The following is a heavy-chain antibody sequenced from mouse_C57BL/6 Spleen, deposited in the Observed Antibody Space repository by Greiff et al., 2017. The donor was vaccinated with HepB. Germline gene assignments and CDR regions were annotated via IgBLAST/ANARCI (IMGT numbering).Heavy chain of an antibody. CDR1: GFTFSSYA. V-gene: IGHV5-4*01. CDR2: ISDGGSYT. Sequence: EVQLVESGGGLVKPGGSLKLSCAASGFTFSSYAMSWVRQTPEKRLEWVATISDGGSYTYYPDNVKGRFTISRDNAKNNLYLQMSHLKSEDTAMYYCARELTGYYYAMDYWGQGTSVTVSS. D-gene: IGHD4-1*01. J-gene: IGHJ4*01. CDR3: ARELTGYYYAMDY.